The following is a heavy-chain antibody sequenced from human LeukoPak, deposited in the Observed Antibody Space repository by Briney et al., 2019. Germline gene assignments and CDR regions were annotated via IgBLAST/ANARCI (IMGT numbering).Heavy chain of an antibody. V-gene: IGHV4-31*03. J-gene: IGHJ5*02. D-gene: IGHD6-25*01. Sequence: PSQTLSLTCTVSGGSISSGGYYWSWIRQHPGKGLEWVGYIYYSGSTYYNPSLKSRVTISVDTSENQFSLKLSSVTAADTAVYYCARIERFWFDPWGQGTLVTVSS. CDR2: IYYSGST. CDR3: ARIERFWFDP. CDR1: GGSISSGGYY.